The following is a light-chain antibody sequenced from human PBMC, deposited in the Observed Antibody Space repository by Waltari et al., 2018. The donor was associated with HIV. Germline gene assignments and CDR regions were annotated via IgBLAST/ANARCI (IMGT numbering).Light chain of an antibody. CDR3: YSTDSSGNHRV. CDR1: ALPKKY. CDR2: EDS. J-gene: IGLJ3*02. V-gene: IGLV3-10*01. Sequence: SYELTQPPSVSVSPGQTARITCSGDALPKKYAYWYQQKSGQAPVLVIYEDSKRPSGIPERFSGSSSGTMATLTISGAQVEDEAYYYCYSTDSSGNHRVFGGGTKLTVL.